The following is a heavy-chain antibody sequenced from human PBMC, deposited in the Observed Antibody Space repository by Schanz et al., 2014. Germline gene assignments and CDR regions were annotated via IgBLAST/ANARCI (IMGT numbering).Heavy chain of an antibody. Sequence: VQLVESGGGLIQPGGSLRLSCAASGFTVTSYYMSWVRQAPGKGLEWVSVIYSGDNTYYADSVKGRFTISRDNAKNSLYLQMNSLTAEDTAVYYCARGVRIDYWGQGTLVTVSS. J-gene: IGHJ4*02. CDR3: ARGVRIDY. D-gene: IGHD3-3*01. CDR2: IYSGDNT. V-gene: IGHV3-53*01. CDR1: GFTVTSYY.